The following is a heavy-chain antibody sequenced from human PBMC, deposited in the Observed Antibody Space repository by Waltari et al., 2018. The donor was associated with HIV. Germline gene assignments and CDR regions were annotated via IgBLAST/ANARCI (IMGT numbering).Heavy chain of an antibody. Sequence: EVQLLESGGGLVQPGGSLRLSCAASGFTFSNYAMSWVSAISGSVVSTYYADSGKGLFTISRDNSKNTLYLQRNSLRAEDTAVYYCAQGCSTSCDAFDYWGQGTLVTVSS. CDR1: GFTFSNYA. CDR3: AQGCSTSCDAFDY. CDR2: ISGSVVST. V-gene: IGHV3-23*01. J-gene: IGHJ4*02. D-gene: IGHD2-2*01.